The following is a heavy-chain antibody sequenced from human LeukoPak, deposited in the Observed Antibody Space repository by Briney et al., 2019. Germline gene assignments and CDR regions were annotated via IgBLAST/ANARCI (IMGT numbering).Heavy chain of an antibody. CDR2: IIPIFGTA. V-gene: IGHV1-69*13. CDR3: ASQYSSSYYFDY. D-gene: IGHD6-13*01. Sequence: ASVKVSCKASGGTFSSYAISWERQAPGQGLEWMGGIIPIFGTANYAQKFQGRVTITADESTSTAYMELSSLRSEDTAVYYCASQYSSSYYFDYWGQGTLVTVSS. J-gene: IGHJ4*02. CDR1: GGTFSSYA.